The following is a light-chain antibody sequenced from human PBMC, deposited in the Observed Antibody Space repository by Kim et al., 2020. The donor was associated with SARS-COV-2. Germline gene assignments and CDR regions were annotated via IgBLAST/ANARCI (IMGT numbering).Light chain of an antibody. Sequence: ASVGDRVTITCRASQSISSWLAWYQQKPGKAPKLLIYKASSLETGVPSRFSGSGSGTEFTLTISSLQPDDFATYYCQQYNSYSGYTFGQGTKLEI. CDR3: QQYNSYSGYT. V-gene: IGKV1-5*03. J-gene: IGKJ2*01. CDR1: QSISSW. CDR2: KAS.